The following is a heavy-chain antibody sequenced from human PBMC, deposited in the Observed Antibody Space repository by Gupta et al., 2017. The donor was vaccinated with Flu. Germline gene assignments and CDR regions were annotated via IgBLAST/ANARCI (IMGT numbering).Heavy chain of an antibody. D-gene: IGHD1-26*01. CDR2: INHSGST. J-gene: IGHJ5*02. Sequence: QVQLQQWGAGLLKPSETLSLTCAVYGGSFSGYYWSWIRQPPGKGLEWIGEINHSGSTNYNPSLKSRVTISVDTSKNQFSLKLSSVTAADTAVYXCARGRRGVGATTWSTYWFDPWGQGTLVTVSS. V-gene: IGHV4-34*01. CDR3: ARGRRGVGATTWSTYWFDP. CDR1: GGSFSGYY.